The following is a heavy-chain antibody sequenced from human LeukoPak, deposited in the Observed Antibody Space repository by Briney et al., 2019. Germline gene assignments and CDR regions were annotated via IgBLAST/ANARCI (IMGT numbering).Heavy chain of an antibody. Sequence: PSETLSLTCTVSGGSLTNYYWSWIRQPPGKGLEWLGYVYYSGTTTYNPSLRSRITISVDTSRDQFSLKLSSVTAADTAVYYCARGGATGNYFDYWGQGTLVTVSS. CDR1: GGSLTNYY. D-gene: IGHD1-26*01. CDR3: ARGGATGNYFDY. J-gene: IGHJ4*02. V-gene: IGHV4-59*12. CDR2: VYYSGTT.